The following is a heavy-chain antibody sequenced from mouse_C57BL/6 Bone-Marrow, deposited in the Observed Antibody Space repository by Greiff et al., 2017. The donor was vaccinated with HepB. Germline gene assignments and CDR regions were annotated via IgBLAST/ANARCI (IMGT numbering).Heavy chain of an antibody. J-gene: IGHJ2*01. V-gene: IGHV1-69*01. CDR2: IDPSDSYT. CDR3: ARSHYGSSPYYFDY. Sequence: QVQLQQPGAELVMPGASVKLSCKASGYTFTSYWMHWVKQRPGQGLEWIGEIDPSDSYTNYNQKLKGKSTLTVDKSSSTAYMQLSSLTSEDSAVYYCARSHYGSSPYYFDYWGQGTTLTVSS. D-gene: IGHD1-1*01. CDR1: GYTFTSYW.